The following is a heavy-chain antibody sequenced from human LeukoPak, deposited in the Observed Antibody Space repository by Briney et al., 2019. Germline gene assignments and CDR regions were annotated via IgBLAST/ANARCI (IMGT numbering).Heavy chain of an antibody. CDR3: ARLGDIVGDAFDI. J-gene: IGHJ3*02. CDR2: INAGNGNT. V-gene: IGHV1-3*01. CDR1: GYTFTSYA. D-gene: IGHD5-12*01. Sequence: ASVKVSCKASGYTFTSYAMHWVRQAPGQRLEWMGWINAGNGNTKYSQKLQGRVTITRDTSASTAYMELSSLRSEDTAVYYCARLGDIVGDAFDIWGQGTMVTVSS.